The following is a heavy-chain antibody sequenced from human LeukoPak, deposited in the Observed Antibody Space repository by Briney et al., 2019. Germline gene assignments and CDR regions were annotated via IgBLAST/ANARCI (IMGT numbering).Heavy chain of an antibody. V-gene: IGHV3-7*03. CDR2: IRQDGNER. J-gene: IGHJ4*02. Sequence: GGSLRLSCAASGFTFSNYWMSWVRQAPGKGLEWVANIRQDGNERYYVGSVRGRFTISRDNAKNSLYLQMNSLRAEDTAVYYCARHYDILTGTFPYYWGQGTLVTVSS. CDR1: GFTFSNYW. CDR3: ARHYDILTGTFPYY. D-gene: IGHD3-9*01.